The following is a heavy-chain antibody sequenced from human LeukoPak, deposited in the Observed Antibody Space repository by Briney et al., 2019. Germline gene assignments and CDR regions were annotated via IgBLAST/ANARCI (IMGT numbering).Heavy chain of an antibody. V-gene: IGHV1-2*04. J-gene: IGHJ6*02. CDR1: GYTFTGYY. CDR3: ARGSPGGYYYGMDA. D-gene: IGHD2-15*01. CDR2: INPNSGGT. Sequence: LWASVKVSCKASGYTFTGYYMHWVRQAPGQGLEWMGWINPNSGGTNYAQKFQGWVTMTRDTSISTAYMELSRLRSDDTAVYYCARGSPGGYYYGMDAWGQGTTVTVSS.